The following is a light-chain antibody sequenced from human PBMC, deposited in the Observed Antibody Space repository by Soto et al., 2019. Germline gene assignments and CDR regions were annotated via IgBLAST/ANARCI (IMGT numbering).Light chain of an antibody. V-gene: IGLV2-18*02. J-gene: IGLJ1*01. CDR2: EVS. Sequence: QSALTQPPSVSRSPGQSVTISCTGTSSDVRSYNSVSWYQQPPGTVPKLMIYEVSNRPSGVPDRFSGSKSGNTASLTISGLQAEDEAEYYCSSYTTSNTYVFGTGTKVTVL. CDR1: SSDVRSYNS. CDR3: SSYTTSNTYV.